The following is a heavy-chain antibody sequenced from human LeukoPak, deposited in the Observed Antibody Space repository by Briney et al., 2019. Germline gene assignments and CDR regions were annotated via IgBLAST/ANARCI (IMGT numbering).Heavy chain of an antibody. CDR2: ISYDESNT. V-gene: IGHV3-30*04. J-gene: IGHJ4*02. CDR1: GFTFSSYA. CDR3: ARHGDGDYVFSYYCDY. Sequence: PGRSLRLSCAASGFTFSSYAMHWVRQAPGKGLEWVALISYDESNTFYADSVKGRFTISRDNSKNTLYLQMNSLRVEDTAVYYCARHGDGDYVFSYYCDYWRQGTLVTVSS. D-gene: IGHD4-17*01.